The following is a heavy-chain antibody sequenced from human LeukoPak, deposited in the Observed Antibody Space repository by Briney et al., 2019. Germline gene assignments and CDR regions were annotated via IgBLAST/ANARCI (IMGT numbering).Heavy chain of an antibody. D-gene: IGHD7-27*01. V-gene: IGHV1-2*02. Sequence: ASVKASCKASGYTFTDCCMHWVRQAPGQGLEWMGWINTKNGDTSYAHKFQGRVTMTRDTSVSTAYMEMRRLTSDDTAVYYCARGADGNWGYWGQGTLVTVSS. CDR2: INTKNGDT. CDR3: ARGADGNWGY. CDR1: GYTFTDCC. J-gene: IGHJ4*02.